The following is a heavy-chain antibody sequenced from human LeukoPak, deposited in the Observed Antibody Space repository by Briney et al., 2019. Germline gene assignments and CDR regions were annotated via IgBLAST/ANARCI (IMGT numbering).Heavy chain of an antibody. V-gene: IGHV3-23*01. CDR1: GFTFSSYA. J-gene: IGHJ4*02. Sequence: GGSLRLSCAASGFTFSSYAMSWVRQAPGQGLEWVSAISGSGGSTYYADSVKGRFTISRDNSKNTLYLQMNSLRAEDTVVYYCAKEGYCGGDCYLPFDYWGQGTLVTVSS. CDR3: AKEGYCGGDCYLPFDY. CDR2: ISGSGGST. D-gene: IGHD2-21*02.